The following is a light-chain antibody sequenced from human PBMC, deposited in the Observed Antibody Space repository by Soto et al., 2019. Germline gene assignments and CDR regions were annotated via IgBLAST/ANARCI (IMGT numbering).Light chain of an antibody. J-gene: IGLJ2*01. CDR2: SNN. V-gene: IGLV1-44*01. Sequence: QAVVTQPPSASGTPGQRVTISCSGSSSNIGSNTVNWYQHLPGTAPKLLIYSNNQRPSGVPDRFSGYKSGTSASLAISGLQSEDEADYYCAAWDDSLHGVVFGGGTKVTVL. CDR3: AAWDDSLHGVV. CDR1: SSNIGSNT.